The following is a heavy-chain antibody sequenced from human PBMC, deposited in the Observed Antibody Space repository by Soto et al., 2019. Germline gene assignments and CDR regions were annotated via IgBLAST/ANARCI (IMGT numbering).Heavy chain of an antibody. Sequence: GGSLRLSCAASGFTFSSYWMHWVRQAPGKGLVWVSRISSDGSSTTYADSVKGRFTISRDNAKNTLYLQMNSLRAEDTAVYYCVSPTYYYDGNGYYYVYWGQGTLVTVSS. V-gene: IGHV3-74*01. CDR3: VSPTYYYDGNGYYYVY. CDR1: GFTFSSYW. D-gene: IGHD3-22*01. J-gene: IGHJ4*02. CDR2: ISSDGSST.